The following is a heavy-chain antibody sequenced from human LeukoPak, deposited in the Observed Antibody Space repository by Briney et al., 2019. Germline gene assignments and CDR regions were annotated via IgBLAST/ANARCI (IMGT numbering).Heavy chain of an antibody. CDR2: ITSSSSHI. Sequence: PGGSLRLSCAASGFTFSSYAMNWVRQPPGKGLEWVSSITSSSSHIFYADSVKGRFTISRDNAKNSLYLQMNSLRAEDTAVYYCARDGDTAMVPFDYWGQGTLVTVSS. J-gene: IGHJ4*02. V-gene: IGHV3-21*01. CDR1: GFTFSSYA. D-gene: IGHD5-18*01. CDR3: ARDGDTAMVPFDY.